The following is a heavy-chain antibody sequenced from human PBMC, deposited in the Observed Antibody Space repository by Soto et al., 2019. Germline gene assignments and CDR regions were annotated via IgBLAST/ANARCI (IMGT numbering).Heavy chain of an antibody. CDR1: GGSISSYY. V-gene: IGHV4-59*08. J-gene: IGHJ2*01. Sequence: PSETLSLTCTVSGGSISSYYWSWIRQPPGKGLEWIGYIYYSGSTNYNPSLKSRVTISVDTSKNQFSLKLSSVTAADTAVYYCARHGYYVSYWYFDLWVRGTLVTVSS. CDR3: ARHGYYVSYWYFDL. CDR2: IYYSGST. D-gene: IGHD3-10*01.